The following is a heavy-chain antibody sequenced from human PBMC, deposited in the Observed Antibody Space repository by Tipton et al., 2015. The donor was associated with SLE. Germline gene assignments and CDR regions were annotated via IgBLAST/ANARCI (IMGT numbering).Heavy chain of an antibody. V-gene: IGHV3-30-3*01. CDR2: ISYDGSNK. J-gene: IGHJ4*02. CDR1: GFTFSSYA. CDR3: ARDGDYDSFWGYFDY. D-gene: IGHD3-22*01. Sequence: SLRLSCAASGFTFSSYAMHWVRQAPGKGLEWVAVISYDGSNKYYADSVKGRFTISRDNSKNTLYLQMNSLRAEDTAVYYCARDGDYDSFWGYFDYWGQGTLVTVSS.